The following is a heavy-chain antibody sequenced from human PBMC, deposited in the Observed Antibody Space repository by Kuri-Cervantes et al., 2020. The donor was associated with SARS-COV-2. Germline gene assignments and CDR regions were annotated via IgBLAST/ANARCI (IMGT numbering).Heavy chain of an antibody. D-gene: IGHD3-10*01. V-gene: IGHV4-61*01. Sequence: SETLSLTCTVSGGSISSSSYYWSWIRQPPGKGLEWIGYIYYSGSTNYNPSLKSRVTISVDTSKNQFSLKLSSVTAADTAVYYCARTGRVVQGVRPSDYYYMDVWGKGTAVTVSS. CDR1: GGSISSSSYY. J-gene: IGHJ6*03. CDR3: ARTGRVVQGVRPSDYYYMDV. CDR2: IYYSGST.